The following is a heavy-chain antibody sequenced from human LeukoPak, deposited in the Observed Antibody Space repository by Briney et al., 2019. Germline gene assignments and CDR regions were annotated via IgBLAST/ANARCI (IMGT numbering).Heavy chain of an antibody. D-gene: IGHD1-26*01. CDR2: IHSDGST. J-gene: IGHJ4*02. CDR3: AREGWEELGHYFDY. V-gene: IGHV3-NL1*01. CDR1: GFTFNNYG. Sequence: PGRSLRLSCAASGFTFNNYGMHWVRQAPQKGLEWVSTIHSDGSTYYVDSVKGRFIISRDISQNTVYLEMNSLRAEDAAVYYCAREGWEELGHYFDYWGQGTVVTVSS.